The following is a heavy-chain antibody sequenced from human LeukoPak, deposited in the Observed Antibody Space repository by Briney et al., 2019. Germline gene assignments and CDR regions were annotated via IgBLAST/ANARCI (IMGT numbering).Heavy chain of an antibody. Sequence: GASVKVSCKASGYTFSGYYMHWVRQAPGPGLEWMGWINPNSGGTKYVQKFQGRVTMTRDTSISTAYMELSRLRSDDTAVYYCASGSLASYFDHWGQGTLVTVSS. V-gene: IGHV1-2*02. J-gene: IGHJ4*02. D-gene: IGHD3-16*01. CDR3: ASGSLASYFDH. CDR1: GYTFSGYY. CDR2: INPNSGGT.